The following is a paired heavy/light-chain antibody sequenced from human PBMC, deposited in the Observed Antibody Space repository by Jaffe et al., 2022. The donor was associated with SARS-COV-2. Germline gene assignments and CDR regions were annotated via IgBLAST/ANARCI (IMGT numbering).Light chain of an antibody. CDR3: GTWDSGLSAVLWV. J-gene: IGLJ3*02. CDR1: SSNIGNNY. V-gene: IGLV1-51*02. CDR2: ENN. Sequence: QSVLTQPPSVSAAPGQKVTISCSGSSSNIGNNYVSWYQQLPGTAPKLLIYENNKRPSGIPDRFSGSKSGTSATLGITGLQTGDEADYYCGTWDSGLSAVLWVFGGGTKLTVL.
Heavy chain of an antibody. CDR2: ISSNGGST. CDR1: GFTFSSYA. Sequence: EVQLVESGGGLVQPGGSLRLSCSASGFTFSSYAMHWVRQAPGKGLEHVSGISSNGGSTNYADSVKGRFTISRDNSKNTLYLQMSSLRAEDTAVYYCVKESSGWYGWFDPWGQGTLVTVSS. J-gene: IGHJ5*02. V-gene: IGHV3-64D*09. D-gene: IGHD6-19*01. CDR3: VKESSGWYGWFDP.